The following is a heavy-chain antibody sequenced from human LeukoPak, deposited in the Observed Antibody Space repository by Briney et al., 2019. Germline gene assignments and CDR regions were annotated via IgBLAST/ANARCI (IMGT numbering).Heavy chain of an antibody. J-gene: IGHJ6*02. CDR3: ARGTYYDFWSSYYYYGMDV. Sequence: PSETLSLTCTVSGGSIGSGVYYGSWIRHPPGKGLGGIVYIYYSGSTYYNPSLKSRVTISVDTSKNQFSLKLSSVTAADTAVYYCARGTYYDFWSSYYYYGMDVWGQGTTVTVSS. CDR2: IYYSGST. V-gene: IGHV4-30-4*01. D-gene: IGHD3-3*01. CDR1: GGSIGSGVYY.